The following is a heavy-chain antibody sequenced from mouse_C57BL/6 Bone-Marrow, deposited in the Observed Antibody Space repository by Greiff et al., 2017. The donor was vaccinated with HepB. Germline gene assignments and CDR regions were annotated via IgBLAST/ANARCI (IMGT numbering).Heavy chain of an antibody. CDR2: ISSGSSTI. J-gene: IGHJ2*01. Sequence: EVQLQESGGGLVKPGGSLKLSCAASGFTFSDYGMHWVRQAPEKGLEWVAYISSGSSTIYYADTVKGRFTISRDNAKNTLFLQMTSLRSEDTAMYYCARRSGSSLDYWGQGTTLTVSS. CDR3: ARRSGSSLDY. CDR1: GFTFSDYG. V-gene: IGHV5-17*01. D-gene: IGHD1-1*01.